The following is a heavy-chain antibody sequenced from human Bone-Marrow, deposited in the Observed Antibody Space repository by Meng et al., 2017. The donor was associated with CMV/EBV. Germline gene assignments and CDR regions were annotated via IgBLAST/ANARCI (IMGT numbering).Heavy chain of an antibody. D-gene: IGHD5-18*01. CDR3: TRLIESGYSYGPDDYYYGMDV. Sequence: GGSLRLSCAASGFTFSGSAMHWVRQASGKGLEWVGCIRSKANSYATAYAASVKGRFTISRDDSKNTAYLQMNSLKTEDTAVYYCTRLIESGYSYGPDDYYYGMDVWGQGTTVTVSS. CDR2: IRSKANSYAT. CDR1: GFTFSGSA. V-gene: IGHV3-73*01. J-gene: IGHJ6*02.